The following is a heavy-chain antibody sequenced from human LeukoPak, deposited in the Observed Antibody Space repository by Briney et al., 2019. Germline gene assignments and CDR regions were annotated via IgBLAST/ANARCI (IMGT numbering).Heavy chain of an antibody. CDR1: GGTFSSYA. CDR2: IIPIFGTA. J-gene: IGHJ5*02. D-gene: IGHD6-13*01. Sequence: ASVKVSCKASGGTFSSYAISWVRQAPGQGLEWTGGIIPIFGTANYAQKFQGRVTITADESTSTAYMELSSLRSEDTAVYYCAREAHSSSWYLTEWFDPWGQGTLVTVSS. V-gene: IGHV1-69*13. CDR3: AREAHSSSWYLTEWFDP.